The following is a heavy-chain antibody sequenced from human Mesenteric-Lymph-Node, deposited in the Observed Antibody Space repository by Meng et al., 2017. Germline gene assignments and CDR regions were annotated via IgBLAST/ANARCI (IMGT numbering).Heavy chain of an antibody. J-gene: IGHJ4*02. D-gene: IGHD6-25*01. CDR3: ARGWARSGIAAADSTLSEFDY. CDR1: GFTFSSYW. CDR2: IKQDGSEK. Sequence: GGSLRLSCAASGFTFSSYWMTWVRQAPGKGLEWVANIKQDGSEKYYVDSVKGRFTISRDNAKNSLYLQMNSLRAEDTALYYCARGWARSGIAAADSTLSEFDYWGQGTLVTVSS. V-gene: IGHV3-7*01.